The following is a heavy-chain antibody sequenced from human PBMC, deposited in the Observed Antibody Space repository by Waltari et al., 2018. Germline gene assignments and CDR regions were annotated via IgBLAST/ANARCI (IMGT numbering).Heavy chain of an antibody. J-gene: IGHJ6*02. CDR2: IIGYTGKT. V-gene: IGHV1-18*01. D-gene: IGHD6-6*01. Sequence: QVQLVQSGGEVKKPGASVKVSCKASGYTLTRYGINWVRQAPGQGLEWMGWIIGYTGKTNYAQNFQCRFTMTSYTSTNTAYMYLRSLRSDDTAVYYCARMSVRCSIDYYYGMDVWGQGTTVAVSS. CDR1: GYTLTRYG. CDR3: ARMSVRCSIDYYYGMDV.